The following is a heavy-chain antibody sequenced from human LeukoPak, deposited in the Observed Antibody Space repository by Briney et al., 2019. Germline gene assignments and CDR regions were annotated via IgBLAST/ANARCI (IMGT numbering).Heavy chain of an antibody. J-gene: IGHJ4*02. D-gene: IGHD1-26*01. Sequence: PGGSLRLSCAASGFTFSSYGMHWVRQAPGKGLEWVAVISYDGSNKYYADSVKGRFTISRDNSKNTLYLQMNGLRAEDTAVYYCAKALSGSRTPADYWGQGTLVTVSP. CDR3: AKALSGSRTPADY. CDR2: ISYDGSNK. CDR1: GFTFSSYG. V-gene: IGHV3-30*18.